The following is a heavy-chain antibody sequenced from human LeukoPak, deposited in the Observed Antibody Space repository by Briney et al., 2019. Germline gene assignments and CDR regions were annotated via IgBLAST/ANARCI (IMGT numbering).Heavy chain of an antibody. CDR1: GFTFSSYG. J-gene: IGHJ4*02. CDR3: AKEWEGSSCIDY. D-gene: IGHD6-13*01. V-gene: IGHV3-30*02. Sequence: GGSLRLSCAASGFTFSSYGMHWVRQAPGKGLEWVAFIRYDGSNKHYVDSVKGRFTISRDNSKNTLYLQMNSLRAEDTAVYYCAKEWEGSSCIDYWGQGTLVTVSS. CDR2: IRYDGSNK.